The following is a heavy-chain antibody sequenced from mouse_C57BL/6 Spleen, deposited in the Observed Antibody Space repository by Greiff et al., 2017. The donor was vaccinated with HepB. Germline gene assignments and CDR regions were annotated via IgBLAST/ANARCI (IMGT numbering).Heavy chain of an antibody. V-gene: IGHV1-61*01. CDR2: IYPSDSET. CDR1: GYTFTSYW. D-gene: IGHD2-1*01. J-gene: IGHJ1*03. Sequence: QVQLQQPGAELVRPGSSVKLSCKASGYTFTSYWMDWVKQRPGQGLEWIGNIYPSDSETHYNQKFKDKATLTVDKSSSTAYMQLSSLTSEDSAVYYCARGGNYPHWYFDVWGTGTTVTVSS. CDR3: ARGGNYPHWYFDV.